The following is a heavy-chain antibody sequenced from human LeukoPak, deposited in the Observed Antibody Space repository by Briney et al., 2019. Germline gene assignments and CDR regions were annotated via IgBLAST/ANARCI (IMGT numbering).Heavy chain of an antibody. CDR2: VYYTGST. Sequence: SETLSLTCTVSGDSISRSSYYWGWIRQPPGKGPEWIGYVYYTGSTNYNPSLKSRVTMFEDKSKNQFSLRLYSVTVADTAVYYCARHFAYSSSSYFDYWGQGSLVTVSS. CDR3: ARHFAYSSSSYFDY. V-gene: IGHV4-61*05. D-gene: IGHD6-6*01. J-gene: IGHJ4*02. CDR1: GDSISRSSYY.